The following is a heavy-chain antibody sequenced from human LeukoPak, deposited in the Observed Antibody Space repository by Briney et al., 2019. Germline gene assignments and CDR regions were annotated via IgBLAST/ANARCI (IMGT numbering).Heavy chain of an antibody. CDR2: IYPGDSDT. CDR1: GYSFTSYW. Sequence: GESLKISCKGSGYSFTSYWIGWVRQMPGKGLEWMGIIYPGDSDTRYSPSFQGQVTISADKSISTAYLQWSSLKASDTAMYYCARRDYYGSGSYPYYFDYWGQGTLVTVSS. D-gene: IGHD3-10*01. J-gene: IGHJ4*02. CDR3: ARRDYYGSGSYPYYFDY. V-gene: IGHV5-51*01.